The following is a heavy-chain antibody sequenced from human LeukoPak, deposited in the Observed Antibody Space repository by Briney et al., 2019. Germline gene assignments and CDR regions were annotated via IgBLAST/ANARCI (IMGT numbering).Heavy chain of an antibody. CDR1: GFPFSDHY. J-gene: IGHJ4*02. CDR2: SRNKANSYTT. CDR3: AKDRGYSYGYISY. V-gene: IGHV3-72*01. D-gene: IGHD5-18*01. Sequence: GSLRLSCAASGFPFSDHYMDWVRQAPGKGLDWVDRSRNKANSYTTEYAASVKGRFTISRDDSKNSLYLQMNSLKTEDTAVYYCAKDRGYSYGYISYWGQGTLVTVSS.